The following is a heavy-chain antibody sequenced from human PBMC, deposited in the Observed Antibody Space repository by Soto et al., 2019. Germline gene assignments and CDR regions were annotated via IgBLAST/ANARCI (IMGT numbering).Heavy chain of an antibody. D-gene: IGHD5-12*01. V-gene: IGHV4-39*01. Sequence: PSETLSLTCTVSGGSISSSSYYWGWIRQPPGKGLEWIGIIYYSGSTYYNPSLKSRVTISVDTSKNKFSLKLSSVTAADTAVYYCARRGGVATNAFDIWGQGTMVTVSS. CDR3: ARRGGVATNAFDI. J-gene: IGHJ3*02. CDR2: IYYSGST. CDR1: GGSISSSSYY.